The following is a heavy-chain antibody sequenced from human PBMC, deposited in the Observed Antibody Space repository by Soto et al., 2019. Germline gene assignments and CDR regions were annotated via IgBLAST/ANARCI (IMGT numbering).Heavy chain of an antibody. CDR3: ARWQDSSYWPPDVDF. J-gene: IGHJ4*02. CDR2: ISAYNGHK. V-gene: IGHV1-18*01. Sequence: QVQLVQSGAEVKKTGASVKVSCKASGFTFTSYGFSWVRQAPGQGLEWMGWISAYNGHKNYAQKFQDRVTLTTDTSTSTVYMELRSLISDDTAVYYCARWQDSSYWPPDVDFWGQGTLVTVSS. CDR1: GFTFTSYG. D-gene: IGHD6-6*01.